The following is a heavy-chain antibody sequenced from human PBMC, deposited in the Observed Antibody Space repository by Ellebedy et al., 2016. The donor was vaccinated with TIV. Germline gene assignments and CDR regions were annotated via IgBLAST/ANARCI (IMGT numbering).Heavy chain of an antibody. V-gene: IGHV1-18*01. J-gene: IGHJ6*02. D-gene: IGHD6-6*01. CDR2: VSASNTNT. CDR1: GYTFSNYG. CDR3: ARASIAYYYYGLDV. Sequence: AASVKVSCKASGYTFSNYGLSWVRQAPGQGLEWLGSVSASNTNTHYVKKFQDRITMTTDTSTSTAYLDLRNLRSDDTAVYCCARASIAYYYYGLDVWGPGTTVTVS.